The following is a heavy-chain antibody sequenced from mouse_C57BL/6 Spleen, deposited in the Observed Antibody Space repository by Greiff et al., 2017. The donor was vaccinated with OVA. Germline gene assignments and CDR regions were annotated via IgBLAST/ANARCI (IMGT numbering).Heavy chain of an antibody. CDR3: ARAITTVVDYYAMDY. J-gene: IGHJ4*01. V-gene: IGHV5-4*01. CDR2: ISDGGSYT. CDR1: GFTFSSYA. D-gene: IGHD1-1*01. Sequence: EVQGGESGGGLVKPGGSLKLSCAASGFTFSSYAMSWVRQTPEKRLEWVATISDGGSYTYFPDNVKGRFTISRDNAKNNLYLQMSHLKSEDTAMYYCARAITTVVDYYAMDYWGQGTSVTVSS.